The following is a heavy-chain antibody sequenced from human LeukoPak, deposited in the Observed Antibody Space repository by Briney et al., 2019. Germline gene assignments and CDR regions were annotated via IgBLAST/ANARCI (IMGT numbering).Heavy chain of an antibody. Sequence: GGSLRLSCAASGFTFSSYGMSWVRQAPGKGLEWVSAISGSGGRTYYADSVKGRFTISRDNSMDTLYLQMNSLRADDTAVYYCAKGARWELPLDYWGQGTLVTVSS. CDR2: ISGSGGRT. CDR3: AKGARWELPLDY. V-gene: IGHV3-23*01. D-gene: IGHD1-26*01. J-gene: IGHJ4*02. CDR1: GFTFSSYG.